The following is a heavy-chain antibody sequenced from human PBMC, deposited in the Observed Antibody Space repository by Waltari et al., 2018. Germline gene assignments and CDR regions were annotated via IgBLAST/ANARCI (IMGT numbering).Heavy chain of an antibody. Sequence: QVQLMESGGGVVQPGRSLRLSCAASGFHCSSYAMNWVRQAPGKGLEWVAVISSDGNTKKYADTMKGRFTISRDNSKNTLYLQMDSLRPEDTALYYCASLRISIFGVVYYFDSWGQGALVTVSS. CDR1: GFHCSSYA. V-gene: IGHV3-30*04. D-gene: IGHD3-3*01. J-gene: IGHJ4*02. CDR2: ISSDGNTK. CDR3: ASLRISIFGVVYYFDS.